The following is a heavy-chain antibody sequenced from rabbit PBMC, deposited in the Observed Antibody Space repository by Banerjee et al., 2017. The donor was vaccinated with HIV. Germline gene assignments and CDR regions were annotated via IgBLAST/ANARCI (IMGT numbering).Heavy chain of an antibody. CDR3: AREGYTYGDAGDTYVPNL. CDR1: GLDFSSTYY. J-gene: IGHJ4*01. CDR2: IYTGDGST. V-gene: IGHV1S45*01. D-gene: IGHD6-1*01. Sequence: QEQLVESGGGLVQPEGSLTLTCTASGLDFSSTYYMGWVRQAPGKGLEWIACIYTGDGSTYYASWAKGRFTISKTSSTTVTLQMASLTAADTATYFCAREGYTYGDAGDTYVPNLWGQGTLVTVS.